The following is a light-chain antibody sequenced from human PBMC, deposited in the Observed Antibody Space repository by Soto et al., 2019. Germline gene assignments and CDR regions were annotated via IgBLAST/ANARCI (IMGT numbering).Light chain of an antibody. CDR3: SSYRSRSTLLYV. CDR2: DVS. J-gene: IGLJ1*01. CDR1: SSDVGGYNY. V-gene: IGLV2-14*01. Sequence: QSVLTQPASVSGSPGQSITISCTGTSSDVGGYNYVSWYQQHPGKAPKLMIYDVSNRPSGVSNRFSGSKSGNTASLTISGLHAEDDADYYCSSYRSRSTLLYVFGTGTKVTVL.